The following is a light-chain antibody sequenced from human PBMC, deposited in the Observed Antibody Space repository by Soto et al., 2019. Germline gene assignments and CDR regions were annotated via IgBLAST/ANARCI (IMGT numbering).Light chain of an antibody. V-gene: IGKV3-11*01. Sequence: IFLTQSPDTLSLSPVEIATLTCRASQSVSSYLAWYQQKPGQAPRLLIYDASNRATGIPARFSGSGSGTDFTLTISSLEPEDFAVYYCQQRSNWPVTFGQGTRLEIK. J-gene: IGKJ5*01. CDR2: DAS. CDR3: QQRSNWPVT. CDR1: QSVSSY.